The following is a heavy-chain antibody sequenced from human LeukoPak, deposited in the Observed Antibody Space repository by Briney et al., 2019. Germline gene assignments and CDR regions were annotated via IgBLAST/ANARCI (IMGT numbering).Heavy chain of an antibody. Sequence: GGSLRLSCAASGFTFSSYGMHWVRQAPGKGLEWVAFIRYDGSNKYYADSVKGRFTISRDNAKNTLYLQMNSLRAEDTAVYYCARGGYYDSSGYYISWGQRTLVTVSS. J-gene: IGHJ5*02. CDR3: ARGGYYDSSGYYIS. V-gene: IGHV3-30*02. CDR2: IRYDGSNK. CDR1: GFTFSSYG. D-gene: IGHD3-22*01.